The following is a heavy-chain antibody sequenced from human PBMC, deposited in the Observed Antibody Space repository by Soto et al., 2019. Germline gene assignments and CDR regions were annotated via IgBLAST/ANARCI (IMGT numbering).Heavy chain of an antibody. CDR2: INPSGGST. D-gene: IGHD4-4*01. Sequence: ALVKVSCKASEYTFTSYYMHWVRQAPGQGLEWMGIINPSGGSTSYAQKFQGRVTMTRDTSTSTVYMELSSLRSEDTAVYYCARAYSNYSYYYYGMDVWGQGTTVTVSS. V-gene: IGHV1-46*01. CDR1: EYTFTSYY. J-gene: IGHJ6*02. CDR3: ARAYSNYSYYYYGMDV.